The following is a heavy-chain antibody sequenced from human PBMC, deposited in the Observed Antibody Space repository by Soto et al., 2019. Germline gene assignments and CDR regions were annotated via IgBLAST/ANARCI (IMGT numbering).Heavy chain of an antibody. D-gene: IGHD3-22*01. CDR2: IIPIFGTA. CDR1: GGTFSSYA. Sequence: SVKVSCKASGGTFSSYAISWVRQAPGQGLEWMGGIIPIFGTANYAQKFQGRVTITADESTSTAYMELSSLRSEDTAVYYCARDLRTYYYDSSGYSSLDYWGQGTLVTVSS. J-gene: IGHJ4*02. V-gene: IGHV1-69*13. CDR3: ARDLRTYYYDSSGYSSLDY.